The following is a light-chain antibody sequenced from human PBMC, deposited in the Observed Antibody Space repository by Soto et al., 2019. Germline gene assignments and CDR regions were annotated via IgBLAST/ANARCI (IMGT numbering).Light chain of an antibody. V-gene: IGKV3-11*01. CDR1: QSVSTN. J-gene: IGKJ5*01. Sequence: EIVMTQSPATLSVSPGERATLSCRASQSVSTNLAWYQQKPGQSPRLLIYDASNRATGIPARFSGSGSGTDFTLNISSLEPEDFAVYYCQQRNNWPAISFGQRTRLE. CDR3: QQRNNWPAIS. CDR2: DAS.